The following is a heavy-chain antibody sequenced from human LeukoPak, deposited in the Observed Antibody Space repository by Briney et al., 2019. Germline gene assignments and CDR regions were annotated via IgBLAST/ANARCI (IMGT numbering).Heavy chain of an antibody. CDR2: IRSRRYGGAT. D-gene: IGHD6-19*01. CDR1: GFTFGDYA. J-gene: IGHJ4*02. Sequence: GRSLRLSCTASGFTFGDYAMSWVRQAPGKGLEWVGFIRSRRYGGATEYAASVKGRFTISRDDSKSVAYLHMNSLKTEDTAVYYCTRDILSGWYYFDFWGQGTLVTVSS. V-gene: IGHV3-49*04. CDR3: TRDILSGWYYFDF.